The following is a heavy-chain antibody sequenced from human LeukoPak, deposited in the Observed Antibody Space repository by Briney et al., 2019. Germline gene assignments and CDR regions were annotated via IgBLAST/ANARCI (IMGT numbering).Heavy chain of an antibody. CDR2: ISSSSNYI. CDR3: ANYSSSWSFDY. Sequence: PGGSLRLSCAASGFTFSSYSVNWVRQAPGKGLEWVSSISSSSNYIYYADSVKGRFTISRDNAKNSLYLQMNSLRAEDTAVYYCANYSSSWSFDYWGQGTLVTVSS. CDR1: GFTFSSYS. V-gene: IGHV3-21*01. D-gene: IGHD6-13*01. J-gene: IGHJ4*02.